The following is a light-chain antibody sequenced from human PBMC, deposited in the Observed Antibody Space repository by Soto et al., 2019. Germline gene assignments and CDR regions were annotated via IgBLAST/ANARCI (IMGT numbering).Light chain of an antibody. V-gene: IGKV1-9*01. Sequence: IQLTQSPSSLSASVGDRVTVTRRASQGISTFLAWYQQKPGKAPKVLMYAASTLQSGVPSRFGGSGSGTDFTLTISSLQPEDSATYYCQQLNSTSLTFGGGTKVEIK. J-gene: IGKJ4*01. CDR2: AAS. CDR1: QGISTF. CDR3: QQLNSTSLT.